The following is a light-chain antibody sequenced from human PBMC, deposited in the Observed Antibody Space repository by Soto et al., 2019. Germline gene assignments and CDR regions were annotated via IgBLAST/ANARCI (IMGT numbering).Light chain of an antibody. CDR3: QQYGSSLSIT. CDR2: GAS. J-gene: IGKJ5*01. V-gene: IGKV3-20*01. CDR1: QSGSSSY. Sequence: EIVLTQSPGTLSLSPGERATLSGRASQSGSSSYLAWYQQKPGQAPRLLIYGASSRATGIPDRFSGSGSGTDVTLTISRLEPEGFAGYYCQQYGSSLSITFGQGTRLEIQ.